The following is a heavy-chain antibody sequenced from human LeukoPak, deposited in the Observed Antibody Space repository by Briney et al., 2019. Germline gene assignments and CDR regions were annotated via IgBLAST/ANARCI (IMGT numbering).Heavy chain of an antibody. V-gene: IGHV1-8*01. J-gene: IGHJ4*02. CDR1: GYTFTSYD. D-gene: IGHD3-22*01. Sequence: GASVKVSCKASGYTFTSYDINWVRQATGQGLEWMGWMNPDSGDTGSAQKFQGRVVMTRDTSINTAYIELSSLRSEDTAVYYCARGGDYYDSSGFSAAVKHWGQGTLVIVSS. CDR3: ARGGDYYDSSGFSAAVKH. CDR2: MNPDSGDT.